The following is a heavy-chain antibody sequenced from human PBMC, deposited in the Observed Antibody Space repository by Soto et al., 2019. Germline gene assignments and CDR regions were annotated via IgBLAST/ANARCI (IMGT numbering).Heavy chain of an antibody. J-gene: IGHJ4*02. Sequence: QVQLQESGPGLLKPSETLSLTCTVSGGSISSYYWSWIRQPPGKGLEWIGYIYYSGSTNYNPSLNSRLTISVVTANNHFSLKLSSVTAADTAVYYCARGSAAIMVDWGQGTLVTVSS. CDR2: IYYSGST. D-gene: IGHD5-12*01. V-gene: IGHV4-59*01. CDR1: GGSISSYY. CDR3: ARGSAAIMVD.